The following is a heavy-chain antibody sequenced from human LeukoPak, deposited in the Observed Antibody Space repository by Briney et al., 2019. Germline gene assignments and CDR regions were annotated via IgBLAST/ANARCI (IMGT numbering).Heavy chain of an antibody. CDR2: IYYSGST. CDR1: GGSISSYY. Sequence: SETLSLTCTVSGGSISSYYWSWIRQPPGKGPEWIGYIYYSGSTNYNPSLKSRVTISVDTSKNQFSLKLSSVTAADRAVYYCARGGAHYYYYSMYVWGQGTTVTVSS. J-gene: IGHJ6*02. V-gene: IGHV4-59*01. D-gene: IGHD1-26*01. CDR3: ARGGAHYYYYSMYV.